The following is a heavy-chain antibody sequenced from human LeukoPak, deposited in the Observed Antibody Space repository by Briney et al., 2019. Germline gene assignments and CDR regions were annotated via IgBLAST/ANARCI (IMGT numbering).Heavy chain of an antibody. V-gene: IGHV3-53*01. Sequence: HPGGSLPLSCAASGFPVSRNYMSWVRPAPGKGLEWVSVIYSGGSTYYADSVKGRFTISRDNSKNTLYLQMNSLRAEDTAVYYCAGGTYYGDFPVHCGQGTLVTVSS. CDR3: AGGTYYGDFPVH. CDR2: IYSGGST. D-gene: IGHD4-17*01. J-gene: IGHJ4*02. CDR1: GFPVSRNY.